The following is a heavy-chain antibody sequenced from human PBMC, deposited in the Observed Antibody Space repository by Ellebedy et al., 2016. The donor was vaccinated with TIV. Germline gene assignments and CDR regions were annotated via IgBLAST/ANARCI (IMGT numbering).Heavy chain of an antibody. D-gene: IGHD4-11*01. CDR1: GFTFSSYW. Sequence: GGSLRLSCAASGFTFSSYWMSWVRQAPGPGLEWVSAISGSGGNTYYANSVKGRFTISRDNSKNTLYLQMNSLRAEDTAVYYCAKDRHDYQSDVVDYWGQGTLVTVSS. V-gene: IGHV3-23*01. CDR2: ISGSGGNT. J-gene: IGHJ4*02. CDR3: AKDRHDYQSDVVDY.